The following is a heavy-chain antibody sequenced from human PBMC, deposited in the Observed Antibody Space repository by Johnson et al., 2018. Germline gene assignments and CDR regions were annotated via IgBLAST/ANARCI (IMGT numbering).Heavy chain of an antibody. CDR2: IYTSGST. D-gene: IGHD3-22*01. V-gene: IGHV4-61*02. CDR3: ARAYCQASSGFTPDAFDI. J-gene: IGHJ3*02. CDR1: GGSISSGVYY. Sequence: QVQLQESGPGLVKPSQTLSLTCTVSGGSISSGVYYWSWIRQPAGKGLEWIGRIYTSGSTTYNPSLQSRLTISIDTSTNQFSLGLSSVTAADTAVHSCARAYCQASSGFTPDAFDIWCQGTMGTVSS.